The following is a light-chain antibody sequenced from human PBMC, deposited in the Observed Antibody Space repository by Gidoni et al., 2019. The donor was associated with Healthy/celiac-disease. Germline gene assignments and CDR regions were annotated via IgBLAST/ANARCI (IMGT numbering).Light chain of an antibody. CDR1: QSISSW. CDR2: DAS. CDR3: QQYNSYRT. Sequence: DIQMTQSPSTLSASVGDRVTITCRASQSISSWLAWYQQQPGKAPKLLIYDASSLESGVPSRFSGSGSGTEFTLNISSLQPYDFADYYCQQYNSYRTFGQGTKVEIK. J-gene: IGKJ1*01. V-gene: IGKV1-5*01.